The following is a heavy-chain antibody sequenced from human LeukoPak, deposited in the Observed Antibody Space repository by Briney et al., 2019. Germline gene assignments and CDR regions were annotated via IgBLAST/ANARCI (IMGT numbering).Heavy chain of an antibody. V-gene: IGHV4-4*02. CDR3: VTSTVMDEYCFDY. CDR2: IYHSGST. Sequence: SETLSLTCAVSGASMSSTKWWSWVRQPPGKGLEWIGEIYHSGSTNYNPSLRSRTTISLDKSKNQFSLSMNSVTAADTAVYYCVTSTVMDEYCFDYWAQGTLVTVSS. D-gene: IGHD4-17*01. CDR1: GASMSSTKW. J-gene: IGHJ4*02.